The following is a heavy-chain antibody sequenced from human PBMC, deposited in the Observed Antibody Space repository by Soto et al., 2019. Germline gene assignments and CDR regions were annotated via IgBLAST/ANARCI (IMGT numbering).Heavy chain of an antibody. Sequence: SETLSLTCAVSGGSIRSNNWWSWVRQPPGKGLEWIGEIFQSGSTNYNPSLKTRVTKSVDTSKNQFSLKLSSVTAADTAVYYCARVQRGVPAVGYCSGGSCSGDYYFDYWGQGTLVTVSS. CDR3: ARVQRGVPAVGYCSGGSCSGDYYFDY. D-gene: IGHD2-15*01. CDR1: GGSIRSNNW. V-gene: IGHV4-4*02. CDR2: IFQSGST. J-gene: IGHJ4*02.